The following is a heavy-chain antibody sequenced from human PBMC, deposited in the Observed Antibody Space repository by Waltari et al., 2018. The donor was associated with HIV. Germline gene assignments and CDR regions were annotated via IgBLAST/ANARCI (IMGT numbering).Heavy chain of an antibody. CDR2: INPSGGST. CDR3: ARDRGIAVAGRGGQI. D-gene: IGHD6-19*01. CDR1: GYTFTSYY. V-gene: IGHV1-46*01. J-gene: IGHJ2*01. Sequence: QVQLVQSGAEVKKPGASVKVSCKASGYTFTSYYMHWVRQAPGQGLEWMGIINPSGGSTSYAQKFQGRVTMTRDTSTSTVYMELSSLRSEDTAVYYCARDRGIAVAGRGGQIWGRGTLVTVSS.